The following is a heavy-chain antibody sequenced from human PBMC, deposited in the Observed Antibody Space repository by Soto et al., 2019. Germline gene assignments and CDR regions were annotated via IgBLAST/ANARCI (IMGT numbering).Heavy chain of an antibody. D-gene: IGHD5-12*01. Sequence: EVQLLESGGGLVQPGGSLRLSCAASGFTFSSYGMSWVRQAPGKGLEWVSSITGSAGSTYYADSVKGRFTISRDNSKNTLYLQMNSLRAEDTAVYYCAKDRNRWLRFDLGYWGQGTPVTVSS. CDR1: GFTFSSYG. CDR3: AKDRNRWLRFDLGY. CDR2: ITGSAGST. V-gene: IGHV3-23*01. J-gene: IGHJ4*02.